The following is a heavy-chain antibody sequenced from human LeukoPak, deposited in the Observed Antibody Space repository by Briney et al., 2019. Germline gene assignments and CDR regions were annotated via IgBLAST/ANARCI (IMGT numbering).Heavy chain of an antibody. CDR1: GGSISSYY. Sequence: SETLSLTCTVSGGSISSYYWSWIRQPPGKGLEWIGYIYYSGSTYYNPSLKSRVTISVDTSKNQFSLKLSSVTAADTAVYYCARGRYDFWSGYPAPFDYWGQGTLVTVSS. J-gene: IGHJ4*02. V-gene: IGHV4-59*08. CDR2: IYYSGST. D-gene: IGHD3-3*01. CDR3: ARGRYDFWSGYPAPFDY.